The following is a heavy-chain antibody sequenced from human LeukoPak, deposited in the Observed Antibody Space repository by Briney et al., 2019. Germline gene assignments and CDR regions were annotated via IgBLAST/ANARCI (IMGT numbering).Heavy chain of an antibody. J-gene: IGHJ6*02. D-gene: IGHD2-2*02. V-gene: IGHV4-34*01. CDR1: GGSFSGYY. CDR3: ARSSHCSSTSCYTGYYYYGMDV. Sequence: PSETLSLTCAVYGGSFSGYYWSWIRQPPGKGLEWIGEINHSGSTNYNPSLKSRVTISVDTSKNQFSLKLSSVTAADTAVYYCARSSHCSSTSCYTGYYYYGMDVWGQGTTVTVSS. CDR2: INHSGST.